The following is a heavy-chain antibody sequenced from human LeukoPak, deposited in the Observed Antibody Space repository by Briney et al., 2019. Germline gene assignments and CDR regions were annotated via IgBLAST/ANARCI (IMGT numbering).Heavy chain of an antibody. D-gene: IGHD3-10*01. J-gene: IGHJ4*02. CDR1: GFTFRNYG. CDR3: ARGNYYNSGSLDY. CDR2: IWYDGSNK. Sequence: GGSLRLSCAASGFTFRNYGMHWVRQAPGKGLEWVAVIWYDGSNKYYADSVKARFTISRDNSKNTLFLQMNSLRAEDTAVYYCARGNYYNSGSLDYWGQGTLVTVSS. V-gene: IGHV3-33*08.